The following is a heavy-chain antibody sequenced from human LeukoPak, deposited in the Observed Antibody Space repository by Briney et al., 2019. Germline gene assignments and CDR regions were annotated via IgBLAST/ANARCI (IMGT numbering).Heavy chain of an antibody. CDR3: ARGRYSSSSVGWFDP. Sequence: PSETLSLTCTVSGGSISSYYWSWIRQPPGKGLEWIGWVYYSGSTNYNPSLKSRVTISVDTSKNQFSLKLSSVTAADTAVYYCARGRYSSSSVGWFDPWGQGTLVTVSS. J-gene: IGHJ5*02. D-gene: IGHD6-6*01. CDR2: VYYSGST. V-gene: IGHV4-59*01. CDR1: GGSISSYY.